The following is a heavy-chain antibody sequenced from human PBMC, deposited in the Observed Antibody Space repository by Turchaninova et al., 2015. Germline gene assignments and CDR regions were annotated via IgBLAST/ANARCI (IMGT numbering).Heavy chain of an antibody. J-gene: IGHJ4*02. V-gene: IGHV4-34*02. Sequence: QVQLQQWGAGLLKPSETLSLTCAFYSGSFSDYHWAWIRPPPGKGVECIGEINHGVTTIYNPSLKSRVTMSLDTSNNQFSLKLSSVTAADTAVYYCATGPDSAKTGYWGQGTLVTVSS. CDR3: ATGPDSAKTGY. CDR1: SGSFSDYH. D-gene: IGHD3-9*01. CDR2: INHGVTT.